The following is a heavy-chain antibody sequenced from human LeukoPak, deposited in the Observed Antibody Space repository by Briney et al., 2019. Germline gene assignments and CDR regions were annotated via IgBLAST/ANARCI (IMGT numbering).Heavy chain of an antibody. D-gene: IGHD3-10*01. J-gene: IGHJ4*02. V-gene: IGHV3-64*01. CDR1: GFTFSSYA. CDR2: ISSNGGST. Sequence: QTGGSLRLSCAASGFTFSSYAMHWVRQAPGKGLEYVSAISSNGGSTYYANSVKGRFTISRDNSKNTLYLQMGSLRAEDMAVYYCARARGFGENFDYWGQGTLVTVSS. CDR3: ARARGFGENFDY.